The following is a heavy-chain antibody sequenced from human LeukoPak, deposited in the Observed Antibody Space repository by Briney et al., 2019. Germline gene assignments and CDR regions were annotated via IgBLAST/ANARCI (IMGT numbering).Heavy chain of an antibody. CDR1: GGSFSGYY. V-gene: IGHV4-34*01. D-gene: IGHD2-2*01. CDR3: ARDSPGGSTSSFYYYYYGMDV. Sequence: SSETLSLTCAVYGGSFSGYYWSWIRQPPGKGLEWIGEINQSGSTNYNPSLKSRVTISVDTSKNQFSLKLTSVTAADTAVYYCARDSPGGSTSSFYYYYYGMDVWGQGTTVTVSS. CDR2: INQSGST. J-gene: IGHJ6*02.